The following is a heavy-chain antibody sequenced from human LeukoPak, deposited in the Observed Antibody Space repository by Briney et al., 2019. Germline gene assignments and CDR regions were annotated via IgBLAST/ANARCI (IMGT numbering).Heavy chain of an antibody. CDR2: MNPNSGNT. CDR3: ARGGAGLNWFDP. CDR1: GYTFTSYD. Sequence: ASVKVSCKASGYTFTSYDINWVRQATGQGLEWMGWMNPNSGNTGYAQKFQGRVTITRNTSISTAYMELSSLRSEDTAVYYCARGGAGLNWFDPWGQGTLVTVSS. J-gene: IGHJ5*02. D-gene: IGHD3-10*01. V-gene: IGHV1-8*03.